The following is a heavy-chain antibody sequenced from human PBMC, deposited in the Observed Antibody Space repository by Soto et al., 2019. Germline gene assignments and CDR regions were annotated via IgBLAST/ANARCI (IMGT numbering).Heavy chain of an antibody. Sequence: QEQLVQSGAEVKKPGSSVKVSCKASGGIFSSYAISWVRQAPGQGLEWMGGIIPVFGTTNYAQNFQGRVTITADESTNTAYMGLSSLRSEYTAMDYCARCGSAYVWVNEYWGQGTMVTVSS. CDR3: ARCGSAYVWVNEY. CDR2: IIPVFGTT. D-gene: IGHD3-10*02. V-gene: IGHV1-69*01. CDR1: GGIFSSYA. J-gene: IGHJ4*02.